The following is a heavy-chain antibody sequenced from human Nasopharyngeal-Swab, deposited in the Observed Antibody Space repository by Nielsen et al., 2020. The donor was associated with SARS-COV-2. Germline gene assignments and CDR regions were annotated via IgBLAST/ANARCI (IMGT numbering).Heavy chain of an antibody. CDR3: ARDLGSSSWYVRLSNWFDP. Sequence: ASVKVSCKASGYTFTSYATHWVRQAPGQRLEWMGWINAGNGNTKYSQKFQGRVTITRDTSASTAYMELSSLRSEDTAVYYCARDLGSSSWYVRLSNWFDPWGQGTLVTVSS. J-gene: IGHJ5*02. CDR2: INAGNGNT. V-gene: IGHV1-3*01. D-gene: IGHD6-13*01. CDR1: GYTFTSYA.